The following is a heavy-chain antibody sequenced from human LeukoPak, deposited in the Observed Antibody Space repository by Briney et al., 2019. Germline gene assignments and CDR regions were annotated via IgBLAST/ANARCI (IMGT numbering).Heavy chain of an antibody. CDR1: GFTFSSYW. J-gene: IGHJ4*02. CDR3: ARDDPESGYERRTFDY. CDR2: IKQDGSEK. V-gene: IGHV3-7*01. Sequence: GGSLRLSCAASGFTFSSYWMSWVRQAPGKGLEWVANIKQDGSEKYYVDSVKGRFTISRDNAKNSLYLQMNSLRGEDTAVYYCARDDPESGYERRTFDYWGQGTLVTVSS. D-gene: IGHD5-12*01.